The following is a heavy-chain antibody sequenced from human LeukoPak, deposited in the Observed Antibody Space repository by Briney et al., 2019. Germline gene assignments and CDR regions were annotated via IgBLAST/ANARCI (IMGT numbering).Heavy chain of an antibody. CDR3: ARDNFWSGYYYDY. V-gene: IGHV4-4*02. CDR1: GGSISSSNW. J-gene: IGHJ4*02. CDR2: IYHSGST. D-gene: IGHD3-3*01. Sequence: SETLSLTCAVSGGSISSSNWWSWVRQPPGKGLEWIGEIYHSGSTNYNPSLKSRVTISVDKSKNQFSLKLSSVTAADTAVYYCARDNFWSGYYYDYWGQGTLVTVSS.